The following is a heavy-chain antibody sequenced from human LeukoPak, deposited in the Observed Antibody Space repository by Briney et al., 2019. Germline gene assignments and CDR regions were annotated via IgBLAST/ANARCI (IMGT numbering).Heavy chain of an antibody. CDR2: IYYSGST. CDR3: ARVDVECFDI. V-gene: IGHV4-31*11. D-gene: IGHD3-16*01. Sequence: SETLSLTCAVYGGSFSGYYWSWIRQHPGKGLEWIGYIYYSGSTYYNPSLKSRVTISVDTSKNQFSLKLSSVTAADTAVYYCARVDVECFDIWGQGTMVTVSS. CDR1: GGSFSGYY. J-gene: IGHJ3*02.